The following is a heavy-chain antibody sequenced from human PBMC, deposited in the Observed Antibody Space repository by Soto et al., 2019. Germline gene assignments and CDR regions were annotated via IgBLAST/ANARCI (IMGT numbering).Heavy chain of an antibody. CDR2: INPSARSA. CDR3: ARDNSAANGVLDH. CDR1: GYTFTNYY. Sequence: VQLVQSGAEVKNPGASVKLSCKASGYTFTNYYLHWVRQAPGQGLEWVGMINPSARSASYAQKLRGRLTMDRDTSTTTVYMELSRLTSEDTTVYYCARDNSAANGVLDHWGLGTLVTVSS. D-gene: IGHD1-1*01. V-gene: IGHV1-46*04. J-gene: IGHJ4*02.